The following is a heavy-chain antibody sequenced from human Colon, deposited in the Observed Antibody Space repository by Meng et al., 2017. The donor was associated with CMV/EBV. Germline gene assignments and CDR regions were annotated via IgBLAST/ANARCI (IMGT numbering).Heavy chain of an antibody. Sequence: EVQRLESGGGLVQPGGSLRLSCLASGFTCSTCGMSWLRQAPGKGLEWVSTIGRGSGANYADSVKGRFTMSRDNSKNTVYLEMNNLRAEDTAIYYCARDRWFTFWGQGVLVTVSS. CDR2: IGRGSGA. CDR3: ARDRWFTF. J-gene: IGHJ4*02. V-gene: IGHV3-23*01. D-gene: IGHD2-15*01. CDR1: GFTCSTCG.